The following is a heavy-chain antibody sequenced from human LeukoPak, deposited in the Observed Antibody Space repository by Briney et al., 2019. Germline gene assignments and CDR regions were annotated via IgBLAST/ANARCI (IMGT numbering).Heavy chain of an antibody. D-gene: IGHD1-1*01. V-gene: IGHV3-30*18. CDR1: GFSFRTYG. Sequence: AGRSLRLSCEASGFSFRTYGMHWVRQAPGKGLEWVTVISNDGSYKSYADSVKGRFTISRDNSKNTLYLEMNSLRADVTAVYYCAKANAREFDFWGQGTLVTVSS. CDR2: ISNDGSYK. CDR3: AKANAREFDF. J-gene: IGHJ5*01.